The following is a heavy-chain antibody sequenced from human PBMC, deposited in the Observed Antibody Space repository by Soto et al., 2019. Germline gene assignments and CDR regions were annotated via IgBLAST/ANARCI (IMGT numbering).Heavy chain of an antibody. D-gene: IGHD1-1*01. J-gene: IGHJ4*02. Sequence: PSETLSRTCTVSGGSFTTYYWSWSRQPPGKGLEWIGYIYYSGSTNYNPSLKSRVTLSLDTSKNQFSLELTSVTAADTAVYYCASVKNWNDFDYWGQGTLVTVSS. CDR3: ASVKNWNDFDY. CDR2: IYYSGST. CDR1: GGSFTTYY. V-gene: IGHV4-59*01.